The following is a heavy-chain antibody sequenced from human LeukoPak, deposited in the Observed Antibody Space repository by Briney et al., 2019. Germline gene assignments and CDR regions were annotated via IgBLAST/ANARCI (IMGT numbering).Heavy chain of an antibody. CDR3: AKDFYWAFDY. D-gene: IGHD2-8*02. CDR2: IRYDESDK. CDR1: GFTFSHCG. V-gene: IGHV3-30*02. Sequence: QAGGSLRLSCATSGFTFSHCGMHWVRQPPGRGLDWVAHIRYDESDKYYADSVKGRFTISRDISKNTVYLQMNSLRVEDTAVYYCAKDFYWAFDYWGQGTLVTVSS. J-gene: IGHJ4*02.